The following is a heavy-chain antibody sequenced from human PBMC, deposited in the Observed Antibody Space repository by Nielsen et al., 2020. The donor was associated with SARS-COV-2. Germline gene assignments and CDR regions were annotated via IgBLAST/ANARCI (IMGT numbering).Heavy chain of an antibody. CDR2: IKSKTDGGTT. Sequence: GESLKISCAASGFTFSNAWMSWVRQAPGKGLEWVGRIKSKTDGGTTDYAAPVKGRFTISRDNSKNTLYLQMNSLRAEDTAVYYCTREGVAAAGTFRGYNWFDPWGQGTMVTV. V-gene: IGHV3-15*01. CDR3: TREGVAAAGTFRGYNWFDP. J-gene: IGHJ5*02. D-gene: IGHD6-13*01. CDR1: GFTFSNAW.